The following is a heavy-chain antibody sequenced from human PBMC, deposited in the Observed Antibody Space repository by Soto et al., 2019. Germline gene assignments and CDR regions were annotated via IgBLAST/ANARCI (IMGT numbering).Heavy chain of an antibody. Sequence: SETLSLTCTVSGGSISSYYLSWIRQPPGKGLEWIGYISYRGTTNYNPSLKSRVTISVATSKNQFSLRLRSVTAADTAVYYCARGMAEGQIFSYFDYWGQGALVTVSS. CDR1: GGSISSYY. D-gene: IGHD3-9*01. J-gene: IGHJ4*02. V-gene: IGHV4-59*01. CDR2: ISYRGTT. CDR3: ARGMAEGQIFSYFDY.